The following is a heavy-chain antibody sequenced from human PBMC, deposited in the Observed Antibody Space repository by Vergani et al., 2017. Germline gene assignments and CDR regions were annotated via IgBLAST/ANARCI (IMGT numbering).Heavy chain of an antibody. Sequence: QVQLVQSGAEVKKPGASVKVSCKASGYTFTSYDINWVRQATGQGLGWMGWMNPNSGNTGYAQKFQGRVTMTRNTSISTAYMELSSLRSEDTAVYYCATFSIFGWGDWFDPWGQGTLVTVSS. J-gene: IGHJ5*02. CDR1: GYTFTSYD. D-gene: IGHD3-3*01. CDR2: MNPNSGNT. V-gene: IGHV1-8*01. CDR3: ATFSIFGWGDWFDP.